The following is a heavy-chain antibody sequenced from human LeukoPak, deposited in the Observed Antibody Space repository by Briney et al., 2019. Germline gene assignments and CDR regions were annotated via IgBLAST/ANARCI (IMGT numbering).Heavy chain of an antibody. Sequence: PGGSLRLSCAASAFTFSSYSMNWVRQAPGKWLEWVSYISSSSSTIYYADSVKGRFTISTDNAKNSLYLQMNSLRAEDTAVYYCARAYYYDSSGPKPPDYWGQGTLVTVSS. CDR2: ISSSSSTI. CDR1: AFTFSSYS. J-gene: IGHJ4*02. V-gene: IGHV3-48*01. D-gene: IGHD3-22*01. CDR3: ARAYYYDSSGPKPPDY.